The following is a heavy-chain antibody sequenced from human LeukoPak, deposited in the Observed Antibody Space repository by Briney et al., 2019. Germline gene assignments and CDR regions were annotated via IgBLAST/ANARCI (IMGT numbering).Heavy chain of an antibody. D-gene: IGHD3-3*02. CDR1: GYTFTSYY. CDR2: INPSGGST. CDR3: ARDVLAMDYYYYGMDV. Sequence: GASVKVFCKASGYTFTSYYMHWVRQAPGQGLEWMGIINPSGGSTSYAQKFQGRVTMTRDTSTSTVYMELSSLRSEDTAVYYCARDVLAMDYYYYGMDVWGQGTTVTVSS. J-gene: IGHJ6*02. V-gene: IGHV1-46*01.